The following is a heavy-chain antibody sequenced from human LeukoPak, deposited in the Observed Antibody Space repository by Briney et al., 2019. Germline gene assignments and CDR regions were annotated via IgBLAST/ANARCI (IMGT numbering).Heavy chain of an antibody. J-gene: IGHJ4*02. CDR3: ARDQYGSGTFDY. CDR1: GFTVSSNF. CDR2: IYSGGRT. Sequence: LGGSLRLSGAASGFTVSSNFMSWVRQAPGKGLEWVSVIYSGGRTYYTDSVKGRFTISRDDSKNTLYLQMNSLRAEDTAVYSCARDQYGSGTFDYWGQGTLVTVSS. D-gene: IGHD3-10*01. V-gene: IGHV3-53*01.